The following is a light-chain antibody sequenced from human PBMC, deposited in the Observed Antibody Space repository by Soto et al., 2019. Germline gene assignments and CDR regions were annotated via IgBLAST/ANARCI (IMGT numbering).Light chain of an antibody. CDR1: QGISSY. V-gene: IGKV1-9*01. CDR3: QQLNSYPIT. Sequence: IQLTQSPSSLSASVGDRVTITCRASQGISSYLAWYQQKPGKATKLLIYAASTLQSGVPLRFSGSGSGTDFTLTISSLQPEDFATYYCQQLNSYPITLGQGTRLEIK. CDR2: AAS. J-gene: IGKJ5*01.